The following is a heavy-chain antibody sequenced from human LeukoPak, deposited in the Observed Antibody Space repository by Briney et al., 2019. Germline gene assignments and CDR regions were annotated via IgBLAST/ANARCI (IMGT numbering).Heavy chain of an antibody. CDR3: ARHFFAAAGNNWFDP. Sequence: PSETLSLTCAVYGGSFSGYYWSWIRQPPGKGLEWIGEINHSGSTNYNPSLKSRVTISVDTSKNQFSLKLSSVTAADTAVYYCARHFFAAAGNNWFDPWGQGTLVTVSS. D-gene: IGHD6-13*01. J-gene: IGHJ5*02. CDR2: INHSGST. CDR1: GGSFSGYY. V-gene: IGHV4-34*01.